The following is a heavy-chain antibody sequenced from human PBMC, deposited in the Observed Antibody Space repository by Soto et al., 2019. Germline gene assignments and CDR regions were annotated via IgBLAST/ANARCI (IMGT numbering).Heavy chain of an antibody. D-gene: IGHD6-6*01. J-gene: IGHJ5*02. CDR2: IYHSGST. V-gene: IGHV4-30-2*01. Sequence: SETLSLTCAVSGGSISSGGYSWSWIRQPPGKGLEWIGYIYHSGSTYYNPSLKSRVTISVDRSKNQFSLKLSSVTAADTAVYYCAREGAARGWFDPWGQGTLVTVSS. CDR3: AREGAARGWFDP. CDR1: GGSISSGGYS.